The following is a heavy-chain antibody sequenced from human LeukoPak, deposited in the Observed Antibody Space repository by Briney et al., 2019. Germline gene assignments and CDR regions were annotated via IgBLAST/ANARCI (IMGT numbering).Heavy chain of an antibody. CDR3: AKEKDYRASMSCDL. Sequence: HSGGSLRLSCAASEFTFSSYAMSWVRQAPGKGLEWVSAISGSGGSTYYADSVKGRFTISRDNYGNILYLQMTSLGREDTALYYCAKEKDYRASMSCDLWGQGTQVTVSS. D-gene: IGHD3-16*01. V-gene: IGHV3-23*01. CDR2: ISGSGGST. J-gene: IGHJ4*02. CDR1: EFTFSSYA.